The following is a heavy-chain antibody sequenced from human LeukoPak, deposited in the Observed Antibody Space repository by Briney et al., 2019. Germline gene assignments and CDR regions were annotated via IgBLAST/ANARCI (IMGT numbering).Heavy chain of an antibody. Sequence: GGSLRLSCAASGFTFSTYSMNWVRQAPGKGLEWVSYISSSSSTIYYADSLKGRFTISRDNAKNSLYLQMNSLRAEDTAVYYCAKSWTGIAPNWFDPWGQGTLVTVSS. CDR3: AKSWTGIAPNWFDP. D-gene: IGHD6-13*01. CDR2: ISSSSSTI. J-gene: IGHJ5*02. V-gene: IGHV3-48*01. CDR1: GFTFSTYS.